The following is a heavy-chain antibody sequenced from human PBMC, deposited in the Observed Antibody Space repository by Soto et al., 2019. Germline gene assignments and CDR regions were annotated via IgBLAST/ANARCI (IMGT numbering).Heavy chain of an antibody. Sequence: EVQLLESGGGLVQPGGSLRVSCAASGFTFRNFVMSWVRQAPGKGLEWFPAIGGGGGETFYADSVKGRFTISRDNSKNTLYLQMNSLRDEDTALYFCAQDRGWGVVSPSHDYWGQGTLVTVSS. J-gene: IGHJ4*02. D-gene: IGHD2-21*01. CDR3: AQDRGWGVVSPSHDY. CDR1: GFTFRNFV. CDR2: IGGGGGET. V-gene: IGHV3-23*01.